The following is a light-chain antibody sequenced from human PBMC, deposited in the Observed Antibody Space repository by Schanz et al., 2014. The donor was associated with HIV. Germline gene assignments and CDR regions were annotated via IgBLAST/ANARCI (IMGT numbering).Light chain of an antibody. J-gene: IGKJ4*01. CDR3: LQYIKYPLT. Sequence: IQLTQSPSSLSASVGDRVTITCRASQGISSYLAWYQQKPGKAPKLLIYAASTLQSGVPSRFSGTGSGTEFTLTISSLQAEDFATYYCLQYIKYPLTFGGGTKVEIE. CDR2: AAS. V-gene: IGKV1-9*01. CDR1: QGISSY.